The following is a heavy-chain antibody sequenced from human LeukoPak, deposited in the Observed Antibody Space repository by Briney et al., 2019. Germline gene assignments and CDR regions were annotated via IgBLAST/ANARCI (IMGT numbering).Heavy chain of an antibody. J-gene: IGHJ6*03. CDR2: ISSSSSYI. V-gene: IGHV3-21*01. CDR3: ARATWDPNYYYYMDV. D-gene: IGHD1-26*01. Sequence: PGGSLRLSCAASGFTLSSYTMKWVRQAPGKGLEWVSSISSSSSYIYYTDSVKGRFTISRDNAKNSLYLQMNSLRAEDTAVYFCARATWDPNYYYYMDVWGKGTTVTISS. CDR1: GFTLSSYT.